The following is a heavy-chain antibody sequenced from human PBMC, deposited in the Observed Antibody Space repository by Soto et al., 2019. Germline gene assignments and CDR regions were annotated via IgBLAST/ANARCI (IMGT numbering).Heavy chain of an antibody. V-gene: IGHV3-9*01. CDR2: ISWNSGSI. Sequence: GGSLRLSCAASGFTFDDYAMHWVRQAPGKGLEWVSGISWNSGSIGYADSVKGRFTISRDNAKNSLYLQMNSLRAEDTALYYCAKDRFPLGGGSKAGTPWFDYWGQGTLVTVSS. J-gene: IGHJ4*02. CDR1: GFTFDDYA. D-gene: IGHD6-13*01. CDR3: AKDRFPLGGGSKAGTPWFDY.